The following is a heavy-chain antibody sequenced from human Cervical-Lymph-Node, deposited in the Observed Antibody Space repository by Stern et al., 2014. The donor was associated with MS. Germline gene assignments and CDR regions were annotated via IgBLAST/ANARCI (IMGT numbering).Heavy chain of an antibody. J-gene: IGHJ4*02. CDR1: GGTFNNHV. D-gene: IGHD5-12*01. CDR3: ANRDMGYTYGRHDY. Sequence: VQLVQSGAEVKKPGSSVKVSCQASGGTFNNHVISWVRQARGQGLEWMGGIIPMFGTPNYARKFQGRVTISADKSTSTVHMALRNLNDEDTAMYYCANRDMGYTYGRHDYWGQGTLVTVS. CDR2: IIPMFGTP. V-gene: IGHV1-69*06.